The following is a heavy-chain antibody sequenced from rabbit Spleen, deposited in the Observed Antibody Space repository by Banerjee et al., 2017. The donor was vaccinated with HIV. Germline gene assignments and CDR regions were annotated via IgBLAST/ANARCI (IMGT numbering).Heavy chain of an antibody. Sequence: QEQLEESGGGLVNPEGSLALTCKASGFSFSSTYYMCWIRQAPGKGLEWIACIDSGSSSFTYFAHWAKGRFTISKASSTTVTLQMTSLAAADTATYFCARDSAGREDFNLWGPGTLVTVS. D-gene: IGHD4-2*01. CDR3: ARDSAGREDFNL. CDR2: IDSGSSSFT. J-gene: IGHJ4*01. V-gene: IGHV1S45*01. CDR1: GFSFSSTYY.